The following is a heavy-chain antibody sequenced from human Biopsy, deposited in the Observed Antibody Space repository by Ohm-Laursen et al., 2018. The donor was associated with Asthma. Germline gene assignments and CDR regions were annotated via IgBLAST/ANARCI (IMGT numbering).Heavy chain of an antibody. CDR2: ISYDGSTK. Sequence: SLRLSCTAPGFALTTYAIHWVRQAPGKGLEWVAVISYDGSTKYSADSVKGRFIVSRDISKNILSLQMNSLRPEDTAVYYCARGDSSNWSHYYFDYWGQGTLVTVSS. CDR1: GFALTTYA. D-gene: IGHD3-22*01. V-gene: IGHV3-30*03. J-gene: IGHJ4*02. CDR3: ARGDSSNWSHYYFDY.